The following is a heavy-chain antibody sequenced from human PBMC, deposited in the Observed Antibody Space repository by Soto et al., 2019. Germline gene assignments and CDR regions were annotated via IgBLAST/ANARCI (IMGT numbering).Heavy chain of an antibody. CDR1: GDSVSSNSAA. J-gene: IGHJ6*03. CDR3: AGTTSHYWYYMDV. D-gene: IGHD1-1*01. Sequence: SQTLSLTCVISGDSVSSNSAAWNWIRQSPSKGLEWLGRTYYRTRWYYDYAVSVKSRITVNPDTSKNQFSLQLTSVTPEDTAVYYCAGTTSHYWYYMDVWGKGTTVTVSS. V-gene: IGHV6-1*01. CDR2: TYYRTRWYY.